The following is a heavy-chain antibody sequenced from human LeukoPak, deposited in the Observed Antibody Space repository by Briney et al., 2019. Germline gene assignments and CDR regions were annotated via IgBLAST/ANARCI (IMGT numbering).Heavy chain of an antibody. Sequence: SETLSLTCTVSGGSFSIFYWSCIRQSAGEGGGWMWRAFRTGPTNYNPSLKSRVIISLDTSRNQFSLPRNSVAVAATAAYYLLRGDGGYEHHFFDPWGHGILVTVSS. V-gene: IGHV4-4*07. CDR2: AFRTGPT. CDR1: GGSFSIFY. CDR3: LRGDGGYEHHFFDP. J-gene: IGHJ5*02. D-gene: IGHD5-12*01.